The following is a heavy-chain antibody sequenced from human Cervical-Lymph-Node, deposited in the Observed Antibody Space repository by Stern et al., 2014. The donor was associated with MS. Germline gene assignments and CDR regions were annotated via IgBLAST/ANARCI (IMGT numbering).Heavy chain of an antibody. D-gene: IGHD2-2*01. J-gene: IGHJ5*01. CDR2: IYHSGST. CDR3: ARKGAIVPAAIENWFDS. CDR1: GDSISSGGYF. Sequence: QVQLQESGPGLVTPSQTLSLTCTVSGDSISSGGYFWSWIRQQPGKGLEWIGYIYHSGSTYYNPSLKSRVTISVDTSKNQFSLNLSSVTAADTAVYYCARKGAIVPAAIENWFDSWGQGTLVTVSS. V-gene: IGHV4-31*03.